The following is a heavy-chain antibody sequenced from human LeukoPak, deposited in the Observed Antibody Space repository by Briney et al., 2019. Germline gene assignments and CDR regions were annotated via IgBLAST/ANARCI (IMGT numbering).Heavy chain of an antibody. J-gene: IGHJ4*02. CDR2: IHPSGST. Sequence: SETLSLTCVVYGGSFSGYYWSWIRQPPGKGLEWIGEIHPSGSTNYNPSLKSRVTISVDTSKNQFPLKLSSVTAADTAVYFCSRGSDTYKSGVDWGQGTLVTVSS. V-gene: IGHV4-34*01. CDR3: SRGSDTYKSGVD. CDR1: GGSFSGYY. D-gene: IGHD1-26*01.